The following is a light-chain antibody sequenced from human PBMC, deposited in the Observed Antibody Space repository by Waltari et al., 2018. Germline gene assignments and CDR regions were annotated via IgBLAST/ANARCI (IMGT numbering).Light chain of an antibody. J-gene: IGLJ2*01. CDR3: AAWDRSLRIVV. CDR1: SSHTAVST. CDR2: GVI. V-gene: IGLV1-44*01. Sequence: QSVLTQPPSASGTPGQRVTISCSGSSSHTAVSTVNWYQQFPGTAPTPLIYGVIQRPSGVPDRFSGSKSGTSASLAISGLQSEDEADYFCAAWDRSLRIVVFGGGTKLTVL.